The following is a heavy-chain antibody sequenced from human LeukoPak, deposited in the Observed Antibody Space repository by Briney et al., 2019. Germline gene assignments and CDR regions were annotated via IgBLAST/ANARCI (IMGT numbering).Heavy chain of an antibody. CDR2: INPSGGST. D-gene: IGHD3-22*01. V-gene: IGHV1-46*01. Sequence: ASVKVSCKASGYTFTSYYMHWVRQAPGQGLEWMGIINPSGGSTNYAQKFQGRVTMTRDTSTSTVYMDLSSLRSEDTAVYYCARGHVSRRYYDSSDYLDWLDPWGQGTLVTVSS. CDR1: GYTFTSYY. J-gene: IGHJ5*02. CDR3: ARGHVSRRYYDSSDYLDWLDP.